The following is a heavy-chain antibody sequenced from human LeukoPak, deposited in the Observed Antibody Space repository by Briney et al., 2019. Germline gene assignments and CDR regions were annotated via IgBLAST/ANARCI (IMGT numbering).Heavy chain of an antibody. CDR2: ISGSGGST. J-gene: IGHJ4*02. V-gene: IGHV3-23*01. CDR1: GFTFSSYA. CDR3: AKAGRYYDSSGYYYFDY. D-gene: IGHD3-22*01. Sequence: GGSLRLSCAASGFTFSSYAMSWVRQAPGKGLEWVSAISGSGGSTYYADSVKGRFTISRDNSENTLYLQMNSLRAEDTAVHYCAKAGRYYDSSGYYYFDYWGQGTLVTVSS.